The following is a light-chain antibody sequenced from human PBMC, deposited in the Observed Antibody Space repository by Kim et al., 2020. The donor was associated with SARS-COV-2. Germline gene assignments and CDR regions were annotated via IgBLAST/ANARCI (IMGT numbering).Light chain of an antibody. Sequence: DIVLTQSPGTLSLSPGERATLSCRASQRVASGYLAWYQQKPGQAPRLVIYGASSRATGIPDRFSGSGSETDFTLTISRLEPEDFAVYYCQQYGSSPRTFGQGTKVDIK. V-gene: IGKV3-20*01. CDR2: GAS. CDR3: QQYGSSPRT. CDR1: QRVASGY. J-gene: IGKJ1*01.